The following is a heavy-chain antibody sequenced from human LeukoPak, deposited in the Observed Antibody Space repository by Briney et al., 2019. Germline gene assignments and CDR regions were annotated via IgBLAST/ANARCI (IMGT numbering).Heavy chain of an antibody. D-gene: IGHD3-22*01. CDR1: GFTFGDYA. J-gene: IGHJ3*02. CDR3: TRDWYYYDSLDI. CDR2: IRSKAYGGTT. Sequence: SLRLSCTASGFTFGDYAMSWFRQAPGKVLEWVGFIRSKAYGGTTEYAASVKGRFTISRDDSNSIAYLQMNSLKTEDTAVYYCTRDWYYYDSLDIWGQGTMVTVSS. V-gene: IGHV3-49*03.